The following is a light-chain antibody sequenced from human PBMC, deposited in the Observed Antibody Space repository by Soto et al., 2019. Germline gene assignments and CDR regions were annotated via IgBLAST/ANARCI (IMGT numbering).Light chain of an antibody. Sequence: QSALTQPASVSGSPGQSITISCTGTSSDVGGYNYVSWYQQHPGKAPKLMIYDVSNRPSGVSNRFSGSKSGNTASLTISGLQAEDEDDYYCSSYTSSSTLEGVFGGGTKVTVL. J-gene: IGLJ2*01. CDR3: SSYTSSSTLEGV. CDR1: SSDVGGYNY. CDR2: DVS. V-gene: IGLV2-14*01.